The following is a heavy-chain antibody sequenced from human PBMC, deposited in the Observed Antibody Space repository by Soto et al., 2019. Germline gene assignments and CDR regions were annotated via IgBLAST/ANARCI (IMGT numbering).Heavy chain of an antibody. CDR2: ISRDGGTK. V-gene: IGHV3-30*03. D-gene: IGHD2-8*02. Sequence: QVQLVESGGGVVQPGRSLRLSCAVSGFTVSTYGMHWVRQAPGKGLAWVAVISRDGGTKYYADSVKGRFTISRDNSRNPLFLEMNSLRGDDMAVYYCTGEVASGYWGQGTLVTVSS. CDR1: GFTVSTYG. J-gene: IGHJ4*02. CDR3: TGEVASGY.